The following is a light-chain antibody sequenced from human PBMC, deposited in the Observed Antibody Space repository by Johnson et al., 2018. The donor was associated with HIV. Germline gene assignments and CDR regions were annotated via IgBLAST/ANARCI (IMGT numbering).Light chain of an antibody. CDR3: GTWDSSLSAGYV. CDR1: SSNIGRNY. J-gene: IGLJ1*01. Sequence: QSVLTQPPSVSAAPGQKVTISCSGSSSNIGRNYVSWYQQLPGTAPKLLIFDNNKRPSGIPDRFSGSKSGTSATLGITGLQTGDEADYYCGTWDSSLSAGYVLGTGTKVTVL. V-gene: IGLV1-51*01. CDR2: DNN.